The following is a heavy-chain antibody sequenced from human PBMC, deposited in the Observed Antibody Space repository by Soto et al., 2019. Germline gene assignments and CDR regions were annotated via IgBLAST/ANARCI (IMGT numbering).Heavy chain of an antibody. CDR3: ARDLRYFDYGMDV. Sequence: PSETLSLTCAVSGGSISSSNWWSWVRQPPGKGLEWIGEIYHSGSTNYNPSLKSRVTISVDKSKNQFSLKLSSVTAADTAVYYCARDLRYFDYGMDVWGQGTTVTVSS. CDR1: GGSISSSNW. D-gene: IGHD3-9*01. J-gene: IGHJ6*02. V-gene: IGHV4-4*02. CDR2: IYHSGST.